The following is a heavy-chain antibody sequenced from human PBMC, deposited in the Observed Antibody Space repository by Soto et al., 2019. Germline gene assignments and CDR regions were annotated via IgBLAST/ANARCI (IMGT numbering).Heavy chain of an antibody. CDR1: GGSINNQY. CDR2: IHYSGST. V-gene: IGHV4-59*11. Sequence: SETLSLTCTVSGGSINNQYWSWIRQPPGKGLEYIGYIHYSGSTNYNPSLKSRVAMSADTSKNQFSLTLSSVTAADTAVYFCERYHCSDPRSYTTHWFDTWGKGSMVTVS. CDR3: ERYHCSDPRSYTTHWFDT. J-gene: IGHJ5*02. D-gene: IGHD2-15*01.